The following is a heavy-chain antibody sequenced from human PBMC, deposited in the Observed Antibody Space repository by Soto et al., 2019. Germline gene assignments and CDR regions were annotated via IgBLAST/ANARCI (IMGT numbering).Heavy chain of an antibody. CDR3: ARGSGVTTGWFDP. Sequence: PSETLSLTCAVYGGSFSGYYWSWIRQPPGKGLEWIGEINHSGSTNYNPSLKSRVTISVDTSKNQFSLKLSSVTAADTAVYYCARGSGVTTGWFDPWGQGTLVTVSS. V-gene: IGHV4-34*01. D-gene: IGHD4-4*01. CDR2: INHSGST. CDR1: GGSFSGYY. J-gene: IGHJ5*02.